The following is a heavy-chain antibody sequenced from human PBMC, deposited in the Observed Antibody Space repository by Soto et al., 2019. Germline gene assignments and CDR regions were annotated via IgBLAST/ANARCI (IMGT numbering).Heavy chain of an antibody. J-gene: IGHJ4*02. CDR2: IYYSGST. D-gene: IGHD3-3*01. CDR1: GGSISSSSYY. V-gene: IGHV4-39*02. Sequence: QLQLQESGPGLVKPSETLSLTCTVSGGSISSSSYYWGWIRQPPGKGPEWIGSIYYSGSTYYNPSLKSRVTISVDTSKNQFSLKLSSVTAADTAVYYCARDDFWSGYYDYWGQGTLVTVSS. CDR3: ARDDFWSGYYDY.